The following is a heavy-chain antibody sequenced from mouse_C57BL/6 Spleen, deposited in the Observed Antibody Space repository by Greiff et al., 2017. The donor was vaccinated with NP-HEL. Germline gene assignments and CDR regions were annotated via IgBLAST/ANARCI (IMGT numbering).Heavy chain of an antibody. J-gene: IGHJ2*01. CDR2: ISDGGSYT. D-gene: IGHD1-1*01. Sequence: EVQLVESGGGLVKPGGSLKLSCAASGFTFSSYAMSWVRQTPEKRLEWVATISDGGSYTYYPDNVKGRFTISRDNAKNNLYLQMSHLKSEDTAMYYCARSLYYYGSSYHFDYWGQGTTLTVSS. CDR1: GFTFSSYA. CDR3: ARSLYYYGSSYHFDY. V-gene: IGHV5-4*01.